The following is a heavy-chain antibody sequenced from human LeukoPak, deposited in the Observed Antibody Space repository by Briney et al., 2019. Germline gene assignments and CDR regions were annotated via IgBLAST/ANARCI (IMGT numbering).Heavy chain of an antibody. CDR1: GFTFSSYG. CDR2: ISGSGGST. J-gene: IGHJ4*02. D-gene: IGHD6-19*01. V-gene: IGHV3-23*01. Sequence: GGSLRPSCAGSGFTFSSYGMSWVRQAPGKGLEWVSAISGSGGSTYYADSVKGRFTISRDNSKNTLYLQMNSLRAEDTAVYYCAKGKASGWYIVDYWGQGTLVTVSS. CDR3: AKGKASGWYIVDY.